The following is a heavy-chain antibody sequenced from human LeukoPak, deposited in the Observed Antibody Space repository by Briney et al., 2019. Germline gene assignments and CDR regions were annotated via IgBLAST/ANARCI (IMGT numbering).Heavy chain of an antibody. J-gene: IGHJ4*02. V-gene: IGHV1-69*01. CDR3: AKASSGWYRDFDY. CDR2: IIPIFGTA. Sequence: SVKVSCKASGGTFSSYAISWVRQAPGQGLEWMGGIIPIFGTANYAQKFQGRVTITADESTSTAYMELSSLRSEDTAVYYCAKASSGWYRDFDYWGQGTLVTVSS. CDR1: GGTFSSYA. D-gene: IGHD6-19*01.